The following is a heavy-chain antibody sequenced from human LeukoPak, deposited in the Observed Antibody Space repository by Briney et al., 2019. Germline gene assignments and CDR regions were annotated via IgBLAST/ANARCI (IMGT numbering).Heavy chain of an antibody. Sequence: GGALRLSCAASGFSFSSYAMNWVRQAPWKELGWVSLISDSGSTTYYADSVKVRFTISRDNSKNTLYLQMNSLRAEDTALYYCAKIWFGHYFDYWGQGTLVTVSS. CDR2: ISDSGSTT. J-gene: IGHJ4*02. V-gene: IGHV3-23*01. CDR3: AKIWFGHYFDY. D-gene: IGHD3-10*01. CDR1: GFSFSSYA.